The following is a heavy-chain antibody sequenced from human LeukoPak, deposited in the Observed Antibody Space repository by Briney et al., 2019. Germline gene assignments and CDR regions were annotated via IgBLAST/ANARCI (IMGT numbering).Heavy chain of an antibody. CDR2: INPSGGST. V-gene: IGHV1-46*01. D-gene: IGHD6-19*01. J-gene: IGHJ4*02. CDR3: ARDRVVAVPALGFDY. Sequence: ASVKVSCKASGYTFTSYYMHWVRQAPGQGLEWMGIINPSGGSTSYAQKFQGRVTMTMDTSISTAYMELSNLRSDDTAVYYCARDRVVAVPALGFDYWGQGTLVTVSS. CDR1: GYTFTSYY.